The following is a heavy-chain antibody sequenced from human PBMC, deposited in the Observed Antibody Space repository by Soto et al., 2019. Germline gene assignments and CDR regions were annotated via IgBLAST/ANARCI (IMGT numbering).Heavy chain of an antibody. Sequence: QVQLQQWGAGLLKPSETLSLTCAVYGGSFSGYYWSWIRQPPGKGLEWIGEINHSGSTNYNPSLKSRVTISVDTSKNQFPLKLSSVTAADTAVYYCARGILNGEDVDYWGQGTLVTVSS. V-gene: IGHV4-34*01. CDR3: ARGILNGEDVDY. CDR1: GGSFSGYY. J-gene: IGHJ4*02. D-gene: IGHD4-17*01. CDR2: INHSGST.